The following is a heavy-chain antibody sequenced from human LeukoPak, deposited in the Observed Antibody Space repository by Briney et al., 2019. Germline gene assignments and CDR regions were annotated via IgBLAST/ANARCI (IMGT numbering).Heavy chain of an antibody. V-gene: IGHV1-18*01. CDR2: ISAYNGNT. Sequence: ASVKVSCKASGYTFTSYGISWVRQAPGQGLEWMGWISAYNGNTNYAQKLQGRVTMTTDTSTSTAYMELRSLRSDDTAVYYCARDRTATTPKYNWFDPWGQGTLVTVSS. J-gene: IGHJ5*02. D-gene: IGHD1-14*01. CDR3: ARDRTATTPKYNWFDP. CDR1: GYTFTSYG.